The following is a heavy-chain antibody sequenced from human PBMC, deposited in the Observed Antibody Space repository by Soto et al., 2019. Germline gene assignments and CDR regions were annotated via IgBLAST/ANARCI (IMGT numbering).Heavy chain of an antibody. CDR3: AKGPEYDILTGCDF. CDR2: ISGGGSST. D-gene: IGHD3-9*01. V-gene: IGHV3-23*04. CDR1: GFTFSLSA. J-gene: IGHJ4*02. Sequence: EVQLVESGGGFVQPGESLRLSCAASGFTFSLSAMSWVRQAPGRGLEWVSSISGGGSSTDYAESVKGRFTISRVNSKNTVHLQMNSLRAEDTAVYYCAKGPEYDILTGCDFWGQGALVTVSS.